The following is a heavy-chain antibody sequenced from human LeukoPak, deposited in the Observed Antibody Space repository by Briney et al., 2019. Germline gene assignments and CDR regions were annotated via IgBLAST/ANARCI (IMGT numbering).Heavy chain of an antibody. V-gene: IGHV3-23*01. CDR1: GFTFSSCA. Sequence: PGGSLRLSCAASGFTFSSCAMSWVRQAPGKGLEWVSAISGSGGSTYYADSVKGRFTISRDNSKNTLYLQMNSLRAEDTAVYYCAKVPYYYDSSGYYGAFDIWGQGTMVTVSS. CDR2: ISGSGGST. J-gene: IGHJ3*02. D-gene: IGHD3-22*01. CDR3: AKVPYYYDSSGYYGAFDI.